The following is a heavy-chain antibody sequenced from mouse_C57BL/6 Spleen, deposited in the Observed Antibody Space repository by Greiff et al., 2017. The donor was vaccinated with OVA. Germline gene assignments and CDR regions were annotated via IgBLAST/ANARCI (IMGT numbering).Heavy chain of an antibody. V-gene: IGHV1-15*01. CDR1: GYTFTDYE. D-gene: IGHD2-5*01. CDR2: IDPETGGT. CDR3: TLYYSNYGFAY. Sequence: QVQLKESGAELVRPGASVTLSCKASGYTFTDYEMHWVKQTPVHGLEWIGAIDPETGGTAYNQKFKGKAILTADKSSSTAYMELRSLTSEDSAVYYCTLYYSNYGFAYWGQGTLVTVSA. J-gene: IGHJ3*01.